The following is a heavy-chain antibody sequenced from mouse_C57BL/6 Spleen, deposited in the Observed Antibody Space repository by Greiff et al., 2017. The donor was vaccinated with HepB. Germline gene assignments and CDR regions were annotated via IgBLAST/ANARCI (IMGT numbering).Heavy chain of an antibody. J-gene: IGHJ1*03. CDR3: ARRAYYSNYWYFDV. CDR2: INPSTGGT. CDR1: GYSFTGYY. V-gene: IGHV1-42*01. Sequence: EVQLQQSGPELVKPGASVKISCKASGYSFTGYYMNWVKQSPEKSLEWIGEINPSTGGTTYNQKFKAKATLTVDKSSSTAYMQLKSLTSEDSAVYYCARRAYYSNYWYFDVWGTGTTVTVSS. D-gene: IGHD2-5*01.